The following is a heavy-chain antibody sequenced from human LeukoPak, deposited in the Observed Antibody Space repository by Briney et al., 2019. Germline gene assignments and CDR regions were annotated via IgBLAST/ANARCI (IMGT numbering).Heavy chain of an antibody. CDR2: IYYSGST. CDR1: GGSISSGDYY. CDR3: ARDLFNPRGYDYSDYYYYGMDV. J-gene: IGHJ6*02. Sequence: SETLSLTCTVSGGSISSGDYYWSWIRQPPGKGLEWIGYIYYSGSTYYNPSLKSRVTISVDTSKNQFSLNLRPVTAADTAVYYCARDLFNPRGYDYSDYYYYGMDVWGQGTTVTVSS. D-gene: IGHD5-12*01. V-gene: IGHV4-30-4*01.